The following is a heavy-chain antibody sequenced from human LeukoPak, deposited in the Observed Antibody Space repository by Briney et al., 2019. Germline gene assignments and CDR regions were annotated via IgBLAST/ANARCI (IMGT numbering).Heavy chain of an antibody. CDR2: INPNSGGT. CDR3: ARADRLHGGPYLIGP. CDR1: GYSFTDYY. Sequence: ASVTVSCKTSGYSFTDYYMHWVRQAPGQGLEWMGWINPNSGGTSSAQKFQGRVTMTRDTSITTVYMEVSWLTSDDTAIYYCARADRLHGGPYLIGPWGQGTLVTLSS. D-gene: IGHD2-21*01. V-gene: IGHV1-2*02. J-gene: IGHJ5*02.